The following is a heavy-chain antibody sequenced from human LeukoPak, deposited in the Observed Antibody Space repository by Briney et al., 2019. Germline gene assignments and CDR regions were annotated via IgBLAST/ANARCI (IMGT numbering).Heavy chain of an antibody. CDR1: GGSISGWY. CDR3: ARGEAAAAADWYFDL. D-gene: IGHD6-13*01. J-gene: IGHJ2*01. CDR2: IYDSGNT. V-gene: IGHV4-4*08. Sequence: PSETLSLTCTVFGGSISGWYWSWIRQPPGRGLEWIGDIYDSGNTDYNPSLKSRVTISIDTSKNQISLRLTSVTAADTAVYYCARGEAAAAADWYFDLWGRGTLVTVSS.